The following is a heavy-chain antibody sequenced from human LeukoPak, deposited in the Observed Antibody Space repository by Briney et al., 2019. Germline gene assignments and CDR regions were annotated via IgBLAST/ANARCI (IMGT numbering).Heavy chain of an antibody. CDR1: GGSINSGDYY. CDR3: ARSTIPASDPEKLGIRFDP. D-gene: IGHD6-13*01. Sequence: PSETLSLTCTVSGGSINSGDYYWSWIRQPPGEGLEWIGYIYYSGSTYYNPSLKSRVTISVDTSKNQFSLKLSSVTAADTAVYYCARSTIPASDPEKLGIRFDPWGQGTLVTVSS. J-gene: IGHJ5*02. CDR2: IYYSGST. V-gene: IGHV4-30-4*01.